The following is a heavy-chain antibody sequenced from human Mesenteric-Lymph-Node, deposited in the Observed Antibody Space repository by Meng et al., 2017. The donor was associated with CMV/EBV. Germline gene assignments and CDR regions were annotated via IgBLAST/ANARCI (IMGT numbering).Heavy chain of an antibody. Sequence: GGSLRLSCAASGSTLSNFVMSWVRQAPGKGLEWVSVIYSDGASTNYADSVKGRFSISRDNSKSTLFLQMNSLRAEDTAVYYCAKYDCGGDCYRYYYYYGMDVWGQGTTVTVSS. CDR3: AKYDCGGDCYRYYYYYGMDV. J-gene: IGHJ6*02. CDR1: GSTLSNFV. CDR2: IYSDGAST. V-gene: IGHV3-23*03. D-gene: IGHD2-21*01.